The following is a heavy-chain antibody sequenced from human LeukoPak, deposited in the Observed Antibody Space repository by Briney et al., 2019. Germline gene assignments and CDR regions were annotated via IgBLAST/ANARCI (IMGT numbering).Heavy chain of an antibody. Sequence: GGSLRLSCAASGFTFSSSSMNWVRQAPGKGLEWVSFIYGSGTTYYGDSVTGRFTISRDNSKNTLNLQMISLSAEDSAVYYCARDRGGDGGFDSWGRGTLVTVSS. D-gene: IGHD3-16*01. CDR1: GFTFSSSS. V-gene: IGHV3-66*03. J-gene: IGHJ4*02. CDR2: IYGSGTT. CDR3: ARDRGGDGGFDS.